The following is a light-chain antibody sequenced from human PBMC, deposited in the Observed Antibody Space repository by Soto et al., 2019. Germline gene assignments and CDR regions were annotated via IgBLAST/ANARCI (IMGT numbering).Light chain of an antibody. J-gene: IGKJ1*01. Sequence: DIQMTQSPSTLSASVGDRVAISCRASQSSSIWLAWYQQKPGKAPKLLIYKASSLESGVPSRLSGSGSGTEFTLTSSSLQPDDFATDSCPRSNDCSWTFGEGTKVEIK. CDR1: QSSSIW. V-gene: IGKV1-5*03. CDR2: KAS. CDR3: PRSNDCSWT.